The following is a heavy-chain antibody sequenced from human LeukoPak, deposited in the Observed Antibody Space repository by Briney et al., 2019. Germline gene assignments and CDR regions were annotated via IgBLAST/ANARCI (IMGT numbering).Heavy chain of an antibody. V-gene: IGHV3-15*01. CDR2: IKSKTDGGAT. CDR1: GFTFINAW. D-gene: IGHD1-26*01. J-gene: IGHJ3*02. Sequence: GGSLRLSCAASGFTFINAWMTWVRQAPGKGLEWVGRIKSKTDGGATDYAAPVKGRFTISRDDSKNTLYLQMNSLKTEDTAVYYCTTEGFEYTGSWVAFDIWGQGTMVTVSS. CDR3: TTEGFEYTGSWVAFDI.